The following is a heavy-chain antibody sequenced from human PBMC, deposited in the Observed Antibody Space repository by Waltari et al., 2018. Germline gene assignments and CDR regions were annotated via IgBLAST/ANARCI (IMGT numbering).Heavy chain of an antibody. Sequence: EVQLLESGGGLIQPGGSLRLSCAASGFSFSNHGMSWVRQAPGKGAEWVSSISSSGSSTFYADSVKGRFTISRDNAKNMMYLQMNSLGAEDAAVYYCAKIAQMGRWYFALWGRGTLVTVSS. CDR2: ISSSGSST. D-gene: IGHD2-8*01. J-gene: IGHJ2*01. V-gene: IGHV3-23*01. CDR1: GFSFSNHG. CDR3: AKIAQMGRWYFAL.